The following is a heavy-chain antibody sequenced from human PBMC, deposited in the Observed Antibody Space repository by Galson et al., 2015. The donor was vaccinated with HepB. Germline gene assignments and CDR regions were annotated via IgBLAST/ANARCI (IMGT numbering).Heavy chain of an antibody. CDR2: IKSKTDGGTT. Sequence: SLRLSCAASGFTFSNAWMSWVRQAPGKGLEWVGRIKSKTDGGTTDYAAPVKGRFTISRDDSKNTLYLQMNSLKTEDTAVYYCTTDVFRGSALRDPDDADAFDIWGQGTMVTVSS. J-gene: IGHJ3*02. D-gene: IGHD2-15*01. V-gene: IGHV3-15*01. CDR1: GFTFSNAW. CDR3: TTDVFRGSALRDPDDADAFDI.